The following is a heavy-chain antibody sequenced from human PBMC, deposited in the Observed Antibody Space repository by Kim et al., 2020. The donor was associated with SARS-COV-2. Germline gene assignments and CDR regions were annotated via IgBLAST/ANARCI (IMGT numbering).Heavy chain of an antibody. CDR3: ARGLTVVVPAATNWFDP. D-gene: IGHD2-2*01. CDR1: GGSFSGYY. Sequence: SETLSLTCAVYGGSFSGYYWSWIRQPPGKGLEWIGEINHSGSTNYNPSLKSRVTISVDTSKNQFSLKLSSVTAADTAVYYCARGLTVVVPAATNWFDPWG. CDR2: INHSGST. V-gene: IGHV4-34*01. J-gene: IGHJ5*02.